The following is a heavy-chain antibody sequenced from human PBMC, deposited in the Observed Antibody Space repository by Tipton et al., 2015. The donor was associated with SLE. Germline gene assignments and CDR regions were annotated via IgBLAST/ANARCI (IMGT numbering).Heavy chain of an antibody. CDR1: GGSISSYY. V-gene: IGHV4-59*01. D-gene: IGHD6-13*01. Sequence: LRLSCTVSGGSISSYYWSWIRQPPGKGLEWIGYIYYSGSTDYNPSLKSRVTISVDTSENQFSLKLNSVTAADTAVYYCARRGALAAAGVYYYYGMDVWDQGP. CDR2: IYYSGST. CDR3: ARRGALAAAGVYYYYGMDV. J-gene: IGHJ6*02.